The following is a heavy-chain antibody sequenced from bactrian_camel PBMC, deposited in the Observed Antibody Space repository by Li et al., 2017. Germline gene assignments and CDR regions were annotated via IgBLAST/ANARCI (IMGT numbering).Heavy chain of an antibody. CDR3: ASDIPGFAGYCYGWDSFNS. V-gene: IGHV3S53*01. CDR2: IDTEGEI. CDR1: AYANKA. J-gene: IGHJ6*01. Sequence: VQLVESGGGSAQAGGSLRLSCHATAYANKAMGWFRQAPGKEREGVAAIDTEGEIRYKESVKGRFTISRDDAENTGYLQMNSLQVEDIAIYYCASDIPGFAGYCYGWDSFNSWGQGTQVTVS. D-gene: IGHD2*01.